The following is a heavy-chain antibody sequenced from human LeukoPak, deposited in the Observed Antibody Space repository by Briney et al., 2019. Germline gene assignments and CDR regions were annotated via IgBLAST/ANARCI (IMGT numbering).Heavy chain of an antibody. J-gene: IGHJ4*02. CDR1: GDSISSYY. CDR2: VSNIETT. Sequence: SETLSPTCTVSGDSISSYYWSWLRQPPGKRLEWIGYVSNIETTNYNPPLKSRVTISVDTSKNQFSLRLNSVTAADTALYYCARPPHYYDTSGYSVWGQGTLVTVSS. D-gene: IGHD3-22*01. V-gene: IGHV4-59*01. CDR3: ARPPHYYDTSGYSV.